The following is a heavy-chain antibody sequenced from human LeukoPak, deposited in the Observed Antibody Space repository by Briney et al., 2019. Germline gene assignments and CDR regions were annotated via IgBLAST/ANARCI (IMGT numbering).Heavy chain of an antibody. Sequence: GGSLRLSCAASGFTFSSYSMNWVRQAPGKGLEWVSSISSSSSYIYSADSVEGRFTISRDNAKNSLYLQMNSLRAEDTAVYYCARDRLHYGEYEMTFDYWGQGTLVSVSS. V-gene: IGHV3-21*01. CDR3: ARDRLHYGEYEMTFDY. CDR2: ISSSSSYI. CDR1: GFTFSSYS. J-gene: IGHJ4*02. D-gene: IGHD4-17*01.